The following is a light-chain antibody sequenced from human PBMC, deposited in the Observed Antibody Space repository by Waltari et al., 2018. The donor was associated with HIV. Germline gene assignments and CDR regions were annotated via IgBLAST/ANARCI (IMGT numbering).Light chain of an antibody. V-gene: IGKV3-11*01. CDR3: QQRSNWPAGLT. CDR2: DAS. Sequence: EIVLTQSPATLSLSPGERATLSCRASQSVSSYLAWYQQKPGQAPRLLIYDASNRATGIPARFSDSGSGTDFTLTISSLEPEDFAVYYCQQRSNWPAGLTFGGGTKVEIK. J-gene: IGKJ4*01. CDR1: QSVSSY.